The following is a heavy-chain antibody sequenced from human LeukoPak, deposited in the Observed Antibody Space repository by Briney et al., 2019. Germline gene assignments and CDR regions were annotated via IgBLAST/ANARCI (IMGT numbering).Heavy chain of an antibody. Sequence: GGSLRLSCVGSGFVFNNYAMSWVRQAPGKGLEWVSGITWNAGSIGYADSVKGRFTISRDNAKKSLYLQMSSLRVEDTALYYCARERPYRSGWYDWGQGTLVTVSS. CDR3: ARERPYRSGWYD. CDR2: ITWNAGSI. CDR1: GFVFNNYA. V-gene: IGHV3-20*04. D-gene: IGHD6-19*01. J-gene: IGHJ4*02.